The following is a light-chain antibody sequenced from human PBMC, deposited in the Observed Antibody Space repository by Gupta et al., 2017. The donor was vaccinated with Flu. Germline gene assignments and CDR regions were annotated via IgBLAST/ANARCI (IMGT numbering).Light chain of an antibody. CDR2: GIS. V-gene: IGKV3-20*01. CDR1: QILRNNF. Sequence: RATLSCRASQILRNNFLAWYQQKPDHAPRLLSYGISNRATGITDRFSSSCSGTDLTLTIIRLEPEYFAVYYCQHYGNIPLTFGGGTKVEIK. CDR3: QHYGNIPLT. J-gene: IGKJ4*01.